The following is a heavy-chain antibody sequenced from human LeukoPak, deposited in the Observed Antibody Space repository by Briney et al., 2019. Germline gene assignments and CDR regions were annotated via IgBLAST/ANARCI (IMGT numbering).Heavy chain of an antibody. CDR2: IYYSGST. Sequence: SETLSLTCTVSGGSISSYYWSWIRQPPGKGLEWIGYIYYSGSTNYNPSLKSRVTISVDTSKNQFSLKLSSVTAADTAVYYCARARYGDYDPYYSDYWGQGTLVTVSS. CDR3: ARARYGDYDPYYSDY. CDR1: GGSISSYY. D-gene: IGHD4-17*01. V-gene: IGHV4-59*01. J-gene: IGHJ4*02.